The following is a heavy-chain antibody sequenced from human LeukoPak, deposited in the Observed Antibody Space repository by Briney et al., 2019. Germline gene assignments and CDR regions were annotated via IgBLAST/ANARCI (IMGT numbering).Heavy chain of an antibody. CDR1: GGSISSYY. D-gene: IGHD3-10*01. V-gene: IGHV4-59*01. J-gene: IGHJ5*02. Sequence: PSETLSLTCTVSGGSISSYYWSWIRQPPGKGLEWIGYIYYSGSTNYNPSLKSRVTISVDTSKNQFSLKLSSVTAADTAVYYCARERGSMVRGFDPWGQGTLVTVSS. CDR2: IYYSGST. CDR3: ARERGSMVRGFDP.